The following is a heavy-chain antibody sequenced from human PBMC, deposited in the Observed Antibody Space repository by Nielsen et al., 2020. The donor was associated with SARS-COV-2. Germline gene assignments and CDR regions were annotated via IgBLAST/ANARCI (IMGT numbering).Heavy chain of an antibody. D-gene: IGHD2-15*01. CDR2: ISSSRSYI. CDR3: ARDPGYCSGGSCYGSRYYFDY. V-gene: IGHV3-21*01. J-gene: IGHJ4*02. Sequence: WIRQPPGKGLEWVSSISSSRSYIYYADSVKGRFTISRDNAKNSLYLQMNSLRAEDTAVYYCARDPGYCSGGSCYGSRYYFDYWGQGTLVTVSS.